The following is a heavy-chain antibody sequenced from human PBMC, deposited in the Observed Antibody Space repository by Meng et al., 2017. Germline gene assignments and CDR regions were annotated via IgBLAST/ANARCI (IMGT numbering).Heavy chain of an antibody. CDR2: IYYSGST. D-gene: IGHD1-26*01. CDR3: ARDLRRERLFDY. V-gene: IGHV4-39*06. CDR1: GGSISSSSYY. J-gene: IGHJ4*02. Sequence: SETLSLTCTVSGGSISSSSYYWGWIRQPPGKGLEWIGSIYYSGSTYYNPSLKSRVTISVDTSKNQFPLKLSSVTAADTAVYYCARDLRRERLFDYWGQVTLVTVSS.